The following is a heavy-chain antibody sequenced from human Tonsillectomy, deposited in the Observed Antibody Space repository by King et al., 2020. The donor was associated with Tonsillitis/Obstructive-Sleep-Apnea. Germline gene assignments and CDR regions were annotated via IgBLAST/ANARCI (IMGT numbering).Heavy chain of an antibody. D-gene: IGHD3-22*01. CDR3: ATAPTHYYDSSGNWFDP. J-gene: IGHJ5*02. CDR2: INHSGST. V-gene: IGHV4-34*01. Sequence: HVQLQQWGAGLLKPSETLSLTCAVYGGSFSGYYWSWIRQPPGKGPEWIGEINHSGSTNYNPSLKSRVTISVDTSKNQFSLKLSSVTAADTAVYYCATAPTHYYDSSGNWFDPWGQGTLVTVSS. CDR1: GGSFSGYY.